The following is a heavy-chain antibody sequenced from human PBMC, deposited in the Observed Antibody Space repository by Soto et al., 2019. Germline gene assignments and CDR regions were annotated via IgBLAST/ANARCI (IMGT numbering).Heavy chain of an antibody. CDR3: ARDPISEVQQARDPAFDI. CDR1: GYTFTSYC. CDR2: ISAYNGNT. J-gene: IGHJ3*02. D-gene: IGHD1-1*01. V-gene: IGHV1-18*04. Sequence: ASVNVSCKSSGYTFTSYCMSWGRQAPGQGLECMGWISAYNGNTNYAQKLQGRVTMTTDASTSTAYMEPRSLRSDDTAVYYCARDPISEVQQARDPAFDIWGQGTMVTVSS.